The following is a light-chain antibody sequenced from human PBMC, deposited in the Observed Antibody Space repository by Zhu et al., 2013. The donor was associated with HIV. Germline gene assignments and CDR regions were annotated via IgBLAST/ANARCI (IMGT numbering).Light chain of an antibody. CDR1: NSNIGAGYD. J-gene: IGLJ2*01. CDR3: QSYDTALSGV. Sequence: QSVLTQPPSVSGAPGQRVTISCTGNNSNIGAGYDVHWYQQLPEIAPKLLIFGISNRPSGVPDRFSGSKSGTSASLAITGLQAEDEADYYCQSYDTALSGVFGGGTKLTVL. CDR2: GIS. V-gene: IGLV1-40*01.